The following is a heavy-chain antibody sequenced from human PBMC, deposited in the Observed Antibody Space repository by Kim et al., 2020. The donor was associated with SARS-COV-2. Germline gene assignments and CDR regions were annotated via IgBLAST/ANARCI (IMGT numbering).Heavy chain of an antibody. J-gene: IGHJ4*02. D-gene: IGHD2-21*02. CDR2: INHSGST. Sequence: SETLSLTCAVYGGSFSGYYWSWIRQPPGKGLEWIGEINHSGSTNYNPSLKSRVTISVDTSKNQFSLKLSSVTAADTAVYYCRAGGIGDYKPGQDYWGQGTLVTVSS. CDR3: RAGGIGDYKPGQDY. CDR1: GGSFSGYY. V-gene: IGHV4-34*01.